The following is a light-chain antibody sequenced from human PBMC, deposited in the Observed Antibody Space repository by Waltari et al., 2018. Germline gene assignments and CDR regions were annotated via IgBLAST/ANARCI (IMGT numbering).Light chain of an antibody. CDR1: QAINNW. J-gene: IGKJ1*01. CDR3: QQYKSYPVT. V-gene: IGKV1-5*03. Sequence: DIQMTQSPSTLSAAVGDRVTFTCRASQAINNWLAWYQQKPGKAPKVLIYKASILESGVSSRFSGSGSGTEFTLIINSLQADDSATYYCQQYKSYPVTFGPGTKVDVK. CDR2: KAS.